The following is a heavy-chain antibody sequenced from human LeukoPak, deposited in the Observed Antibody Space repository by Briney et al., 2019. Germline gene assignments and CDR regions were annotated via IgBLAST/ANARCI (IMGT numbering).Heavy chain of an antibody. J-gene: IGHJ4*02. CDR2: TSGSGGST. CDR3: AKNGGSQCYSHLDS. CDR1: GFTLRSYA. V-gene: IGHV3-23*01. D-gene: IGHD2-15*01. Sequence: GGSLRLSCAASGFTLRSYAMSWVRQAPGKGLEWVSGTSGSGGSTYYAGSVKGRFTISRENSKNTLYLQMNSLRVEDTAVYYCAKNGGSQCYSHLDSWGQGTLVTVSS.